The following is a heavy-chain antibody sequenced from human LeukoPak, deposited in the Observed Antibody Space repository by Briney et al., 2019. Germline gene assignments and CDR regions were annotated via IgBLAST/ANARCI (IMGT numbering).Heavy chain of an antibody. J-gene: IGHJ3*02. CDR1: GGSISSGSYY. CDR2: IYTSGST. Sequence: SQTLSLTCTVSGGSISSGSYYWSWIRQPAGKGLEWIGRIYTSGSTNYNPSLKSRVTISVDTSKDQFSLKLSSVTAADTAVYYCARVPAWYSSSWDVGAFDIWGQGTMVTVSS. D-gene: IGHD6-13*01. V-gene: IGHV4-61*02. CDR3: ARVPAWYSSSWDVGAFDI.